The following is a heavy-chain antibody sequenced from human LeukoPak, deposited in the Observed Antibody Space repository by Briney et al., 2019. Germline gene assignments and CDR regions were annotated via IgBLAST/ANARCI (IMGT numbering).Heavy chain of an antibody. CDR3: ARRITGTTSDSFDY. CDR1: GGSISGSNW. V-gene: IGHV4-4*02. J-gene: IGHJ4*02. D-gene: IGHD1-20*01. CDR2: IYHSGST. Sequence: PSGTLSLTCAVSGGSISGSNWWSWIRQPPGKGLEWIGEIYHSGSTNYNPSLKSRVTISVDKSKTQFSLKLSSVTAADTAVYYCARRITGTTSDSFDYWGQGILVTVSS.